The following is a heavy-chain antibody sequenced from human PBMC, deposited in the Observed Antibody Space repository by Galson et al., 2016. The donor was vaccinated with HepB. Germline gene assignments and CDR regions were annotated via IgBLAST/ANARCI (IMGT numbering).Heavy chain of an antibody. CDR1: GGSISSSSYY. V-gene: IGHV4-39*01. J-gene: IGHJ4*02. Sequence: SETLSLTCTVSGGSISSSSYYWGWIRQPPGKGLEWIGSIYYSGSTYYNPSLKSRLTISVDPSKNQFSLRLRSVTAADTAVYYCARQRRFGTWDEIDYWGQGTLVTVSS. D-gene: IGHD3-10*01. CDR3: ARQRRFGTWDEIDY. CDR2: IYYSGST.